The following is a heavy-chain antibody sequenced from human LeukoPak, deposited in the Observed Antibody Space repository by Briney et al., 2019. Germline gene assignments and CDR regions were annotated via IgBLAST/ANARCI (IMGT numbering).Heavy chain of an antibody. CDR3: AEDMGPWGSGGRALDY. CDR1: GFTFDDYA. CDR2: ISWNSGTI. Sequence: GGSLRLSCAASGFTFDDYAMHWVRQAPGKGLEWVSGISWNSGTIGYADSVKGRFTISRDNAKNSLYLQMNSLRAEDMALYYCAEDMGPWGSGGRALDYWGQGTLVTVSS. D-gene: IGHD3-10*01. V-gene: IGHV3-9*03. J-gene: IGHJ4*02.